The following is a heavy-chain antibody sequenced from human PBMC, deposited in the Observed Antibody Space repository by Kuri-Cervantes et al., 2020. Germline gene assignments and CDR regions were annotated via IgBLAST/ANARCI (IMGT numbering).Heavy chain of an antibody. V-gene: IGHV1-18*01. Sequence: ASVKVSCKASGYTFTSYDINWVRQAPGQGLEWMGWISAYNGNTNYAQKLQGRVTTTRDTSASTAYMELSSLRSEDTAVYYCARGPHVTIFGVVMHYYMDVWGKGTTVTVSS. CDR2: ISAYNGNT. CDR1: GYTFTSYD. CDR3: ARGPHVTIFGVVMHYYMDV. D-gene: IGHD3-3*01. J-gene: IGHJ6*03.